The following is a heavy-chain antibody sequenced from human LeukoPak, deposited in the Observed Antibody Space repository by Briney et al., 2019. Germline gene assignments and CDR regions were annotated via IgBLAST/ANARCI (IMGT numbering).Heavy chain of an antibody. V-gene: IGHV3-7*01. CDR3: ARARFYFDY. CDR1: GFTFSSYW. J-gene: IGHJ4*02. CDR2: IKPDGSEK. Sequence: GGSLRLSCAASGFTFSSYWMSRVRQAPGKGLEWVANIKPDGSEKYYVDSVEGRFTISRDNAKNSLYLQMNSLSAEDTAVYYCARARFYFDYWGQGTLVTVSS.